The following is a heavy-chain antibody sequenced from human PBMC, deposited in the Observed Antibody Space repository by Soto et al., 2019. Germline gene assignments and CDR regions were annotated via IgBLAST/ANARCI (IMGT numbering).Heavy chain of an antibody. CDR2: INHSGST. V-gene: IGHV4-34*01. CDR1: GGSFSGYY. D-gene: IGHD3-10*01. Sequence: PSETLSLTCAVYGGSFSGYYWSWIRQPPGKGLEWIGEINHSGSTNYNPSLKSRVTISVDTSKNQFSLKLSSVTAADTAVYYCARPLRYYGSGSHYYCYCGMDVWGQGTTVTVSS. J-gene: IGHJ6*02. CDR3: ARPLRYYGSGSHYYCYCGMDV.